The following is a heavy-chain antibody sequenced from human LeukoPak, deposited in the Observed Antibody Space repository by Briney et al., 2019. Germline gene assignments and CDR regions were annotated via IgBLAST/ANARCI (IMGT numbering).Heavy chain of an antibody. CDR2: ISAYNGNT. J-gene: IGHJ4*02. D-gene: IGHD3-16*02. Sequence: ASVKVSCKASGYTFTSYGISWVRQAPGQGLEWMGWISAYNGNTNYAQKLQGRVTMTTDTSTSTAYMELRSLRSGDTAVYYCARDTLKGYDYVWGSYRLFDYWGQGTLVTVSS. CDR3: ARDTLKGYDYVWGSYRLFDY. CDR1: GYTFTSYG. V-gene: IGHV1-18*01.